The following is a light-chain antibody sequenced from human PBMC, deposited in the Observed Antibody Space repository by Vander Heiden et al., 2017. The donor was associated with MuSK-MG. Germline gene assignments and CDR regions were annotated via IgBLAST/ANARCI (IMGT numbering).Light chain of an antibody. CDR1: QSVSSN. J-gene: IGKJ5*01. V-gene: IGKV3-15*01. CDR2: GAS. Sequence: EIVMTQSPATLSVSPGARATLSCRASQSVSSNLAWYQQKPGQAPRLLIYGASTRATGIPARFSGSGSGTEFTLTISSLQSEDFAVYYCQQYNNWPITLAQGTRLEI. CDR3: QQYNNWPIT.